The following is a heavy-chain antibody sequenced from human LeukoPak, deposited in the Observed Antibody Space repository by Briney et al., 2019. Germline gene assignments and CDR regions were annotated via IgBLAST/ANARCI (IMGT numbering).Heavy chain of an antibody. CDR3: ARGGGLDV. D-gene: IGHD3-16*01. J-gene: IGHJ6*02. CDR1: GFTFSSYW. CDR2: INHNGNVN. V-gene: IGHV3-7*03. Sequence: GGSLGLSCAASGFTFSSYWMNWARQAPGKGLEWVASINHNGNVNYYVDSVKGRFTISRDNAKNSLYLQMSNLRAEDTAVYFCARGGGLDVWGQGATVTVSS.